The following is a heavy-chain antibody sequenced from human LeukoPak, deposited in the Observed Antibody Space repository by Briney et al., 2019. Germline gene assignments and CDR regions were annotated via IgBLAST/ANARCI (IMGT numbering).Heavy chain of an antibody. V-gene: IGHV3-21*01. CDR1: GFTFSSYS. CDR2: ISSSSSYI. D-gene: IGHD3-9*01. J-gene: IGHJ4*02. CDR3: ARDSGGYFDWLLRSYFDY. Sequence: TGGSLRLSCAASGFTFSSYSMNWVRQAPGKGLEWVSSISSSSSYIYYADSVKGRFTISRDNAKNSLYLQMNSLRAEDTAVYYCARDSGGYFDWLLRSYFDYWGQGTLVTVSS.